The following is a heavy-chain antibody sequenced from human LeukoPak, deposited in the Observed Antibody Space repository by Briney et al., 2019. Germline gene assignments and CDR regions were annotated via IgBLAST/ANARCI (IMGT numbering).Heavy chain of an antibody. CDR1: GFTFSTYT. Sequence: GGSLRLSCAASGFTFSTYTMNWVRQAPGKGLEWVSSISSRSSYIYYADSVKGRFTISRDNAKNSLYLQMNSLRAEDTAVYYCARDLSPLEYWGQGTLVTVSS. J-gene: IGHJ4*02. CDR3: ARDLSPLEY. D-gene: IGHD3-16*02. CDR2: ISSRSSYI. V-gene: IGHV3-21*01.